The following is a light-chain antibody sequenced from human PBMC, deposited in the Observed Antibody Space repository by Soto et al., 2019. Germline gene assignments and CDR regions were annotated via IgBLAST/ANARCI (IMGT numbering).Light chain of an antibody. CDR1: QGLVYSDGNTY. Sequence: DVVMTQSPLSLPVTLGQPASISCRSSQGLVYSDGNTYLTWFQQRPGQSPRRRIYKVSNRDSGVPATFTGSGLGTDFPLKISRVEAEDVGVYYCMQGAHWPLKFGQGTKVDIK. CDR3: MQGAHWPLK. V-gene: IGKV2-30*01. J-gene: IGKJ1*01. CDR2: KVS.